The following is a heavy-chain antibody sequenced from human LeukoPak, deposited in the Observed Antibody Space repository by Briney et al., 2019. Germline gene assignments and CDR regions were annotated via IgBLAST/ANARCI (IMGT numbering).Heavy chain of an antibody. CDR3: AKGTDYYDSSGYSHGPFDI. J-gene: IGHJ3*02. CDR1: GGYTGSHY. D-gene: IGHD3-22*01. CDR2: ISPSGTT. Sequence: SETLSLTCTVSGGYTGSHYWSWIRQPAGKGLEWIGRISPSGTTHYNPSLGSRVTMSADTSKNQFSLKLRSVTVADTAVYYCAKGTDYYDSSGYSHGPFDIWGQGTMVTVSS. V-gene: IGHV4-4*07.